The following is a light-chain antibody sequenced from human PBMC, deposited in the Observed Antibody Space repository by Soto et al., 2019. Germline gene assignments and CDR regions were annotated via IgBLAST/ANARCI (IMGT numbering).Light chain of an antibody. CDR2: DAS. CDR1: QSISSW. V-gene: IGKV1-5*01. J-gene: IGKJ2*01. CDR3: QQYNSYPYT. Sequence: DIQMTQSPSTLSASVGDRVTITCRASQSISSWLAWYQQKPGKAPKLLIYDASSLESGVPSRCSGSGSGTELTLTISSLQPDDFATYDCQQYNSYPYTFGQGTKVEIK.